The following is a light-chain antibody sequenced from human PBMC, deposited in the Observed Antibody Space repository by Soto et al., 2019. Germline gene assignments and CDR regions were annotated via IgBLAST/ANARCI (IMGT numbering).Light chain of an antibody. J-gene: IGLJ2*01. Sequence: QSALTQPASVSGPPGQSITISCTGISSDVGGYNYVSWYQQHPGKAPKLLIFELTNRPSGVSNRFSGSKSGNTASLTISGLQAEDEAAYYCSSYTSSDVVFGGGTKLTVL. CDR1: SSDVGGYNY. CDR2: ELT. CDR3: SSYTSSDVV. V-gene: IGLV2-14*01.